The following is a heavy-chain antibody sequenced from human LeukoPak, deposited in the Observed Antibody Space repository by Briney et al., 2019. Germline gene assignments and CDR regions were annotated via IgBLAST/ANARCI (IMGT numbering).Heavy chain of an antibody. V-gene: IGHV1-8*02. Sequence: ASVKVSCKASGGTFSSYAISWVRQATGQGLEWMGWMNPNSGNTGYAQKFQGRVTMTRNTSISTAYMELSSLRSEDTAVYYCARVGYSSSSQFDYWGQGTLVTVSS. CDR3: ARVGYSSSSQFDY. D-gene: IGHD6-6*01. CDR2: MNPNSGNT. J-gene: IGHJ4*02. CDR1: GGTFSSYA.